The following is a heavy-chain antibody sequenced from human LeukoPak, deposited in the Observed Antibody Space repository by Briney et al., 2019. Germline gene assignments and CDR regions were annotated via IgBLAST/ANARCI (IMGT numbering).Heavy chain of an antibody. J-gene: IGHJ4*02. CDR1: GFTLSDYW. Sequence: PGRSLRLSCAASGFTLSDYWMHWVRQVPGRGLMWLARINRDGTRTTYAVSVKGRFSISRDNVKNMLYLQMHSLGAEDTAVYHCVRGEQDPPAAGDYWGQGTLVTVSS. CDR3: VRGEQDPPAAGDY. CDR2: INRDGTRT. V-gene: IGHV3-74*03. D-gene: IGHD1/OR15-1a*01.